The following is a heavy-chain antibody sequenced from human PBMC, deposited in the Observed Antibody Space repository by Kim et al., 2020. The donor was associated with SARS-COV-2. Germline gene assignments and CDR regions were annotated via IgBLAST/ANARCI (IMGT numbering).Heavy chain of an antibody. J-gene: IGHJ3*02. V-gene: IGHV3-33*03. CDR2: IWHDGSNS. CDR3: ARYDDTHRAAFVM. Sequence: GGSLRLSCAASGFTFRNFGMHWVRQVPGKGLEWVAAIWHDGSNSYNIDSVKGRFTISRDNYKYILYLQTSNLRAEDTALYYCARYDDTHRAAFVMWGQGTIDTLTS. CDR1: GFTFRNFG. D-gene: IGHD3-16*01.